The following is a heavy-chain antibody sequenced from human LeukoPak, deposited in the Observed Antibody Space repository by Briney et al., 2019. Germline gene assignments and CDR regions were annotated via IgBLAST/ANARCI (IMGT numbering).Heavy chain of an antibody. CDR2: IIPIFGTA. D-gene: IGHD3-22*01. J-gene: IGHJ3*02. CDR1: GGTFSSYA. Sequence: SVKVSCKASGGTFSSYAISWVRQAPGQGLEWMGGIIPIFGTANYAQKFQGRVTITTDESTSTAYMELSSLRSEDTAVYYCARDTYYYDSSGYLTADDAFDIWGQGTMVTVSS. CDR3: ARDTYYYDSSGYLTADDAFDI. V-gene: IGHV1-69*05.